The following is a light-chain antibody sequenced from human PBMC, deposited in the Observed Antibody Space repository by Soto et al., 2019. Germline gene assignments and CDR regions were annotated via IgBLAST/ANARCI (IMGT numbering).Light chain of an antibody. CDR2: EVT. CDR1: SSDIGSYDL. CDR3: CSFADFTYV. J-gene: IGLJ1*01. Sequence: QSALTQPASVSGSPGQSITISCTGTSSDIGSYDLVSWYQQHPGTAPKLIIYEVTKRPSGVSTRFSGSKSGNTASLTISGRQAVDEADYYCCSFADFTYVFGTGTKLTVL. V-gene: IGLV2-23*02.